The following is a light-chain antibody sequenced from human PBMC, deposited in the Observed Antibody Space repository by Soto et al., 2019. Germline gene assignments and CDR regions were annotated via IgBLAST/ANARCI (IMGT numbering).Light chain of an antibody. V-gene: IGKV2-30*01. J-gene: IGKJ3*01. CDR2: KVS. CDR1: QSLVYSDGNTY. Sequence: DVVMTQSPLSLPVTLGQPASISCRSSQSLVYSDGNTYLNWFQQRPGQSPRRLIYKVSNRDSGVPDRFSGSESGTDFTLKISRVEAEDVGVYYCMQGTHWPTFTFGPGTKVDIK. CDR3: MQGTHWPTFT.